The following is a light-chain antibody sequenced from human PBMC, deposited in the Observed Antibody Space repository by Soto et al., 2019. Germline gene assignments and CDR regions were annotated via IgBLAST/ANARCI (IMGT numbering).Light chain of an antibody. CDR3: QQYGSSPLT. CDR2: GAS. V-gene: IGKV3-20*01. Sequence: EIVLTQSPGTLSLSPGERATLSCRASQSVSSSYLAWYQQKPGQAPRLLIYGASSRATGIPDRFSGRGSGTAFTLTISRLETEDFAVYYCQQYGSSPLTFGGGTKVEIK. J-gene: IGKJ4*01. CDR1: QSVSSSY.